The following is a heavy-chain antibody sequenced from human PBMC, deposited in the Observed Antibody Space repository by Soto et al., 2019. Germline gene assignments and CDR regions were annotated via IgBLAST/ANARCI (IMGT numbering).Heavy chain of an antibody. CDR3: ARARDDSSGWYGGVDY. J-gene: IGHJ4*02. CDR2: IYHSGST. D-gene: IGHD6-19*01. CDR1: GGSISSSNW. Sequence: QVQLQESGPGLVKPSGTLSLTCAVSGGSISSSNWWSWVRQPPGKGLEWIGVIYHSGSTNYNPSLNSRVTISVDKSMHLFSLTLSSVTAADTAVYYCARARDDSSGWYGGVDYWGQGTLVTVSS. V-gene: IGHV4-4*02.